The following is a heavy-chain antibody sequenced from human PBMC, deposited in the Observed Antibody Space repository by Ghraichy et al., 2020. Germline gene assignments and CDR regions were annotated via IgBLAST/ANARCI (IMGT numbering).Heavy chain of an antibody. J-gene: IGHJ6*02. Sequence: GESLNISCAASGFLFSSNAMSWVRQAPGKGLEWVSFISGSGGTTFYTDSVRGRFTISRDNSKNIVYLQINSLRAEDTAVYFCAKGRGYTDSSGYRALDVWGQGTTVTVFS. CDR3: AKGRGYTDSSGYRALDV. CDR2: ISGSGGTT. CDR1: GFLFSSNA. D-gene: IGHD3-22*01. V-gene: IGHV3-23*01.